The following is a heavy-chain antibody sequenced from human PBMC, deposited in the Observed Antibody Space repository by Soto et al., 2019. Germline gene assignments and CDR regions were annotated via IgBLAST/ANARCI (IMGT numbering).Heavy chain of an antibody. D-gene: IGHD1-26*01. Sequence: PGGSLRLSCSDSVFTSSTYAINWFRQAPGKGLEWVSAISAGGYNTDYADSVKGRFTISRDNSKSTLYLQMNSLSAEDTAVYYCAKDHTVYSGYDYYYGMDVWGQGTTVTVSS. V-gene: IGHV3-23*01. CDR1: VFTSSTYA. J-gene: IGHJ6*02. CDR2: ISAGGYNT. CDR3: AKDHTVYSGYDYYYGMDV.